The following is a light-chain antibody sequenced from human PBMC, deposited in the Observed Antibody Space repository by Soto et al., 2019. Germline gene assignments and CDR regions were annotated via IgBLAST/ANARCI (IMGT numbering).Light chain of an antibody. J-gene: IGKJ2*01. V-gene: IGKV1-39*01. Sequence: DIQMTQSPSSLSASVGDRVTITCRASQTISTYLNWYQQKPGKAPSLLIYDASSLLSGVPSRFSGSGSGTDFPLTIASLQPEDCSTYYCQQRDSTPYTFGQG. CDR1: QTISTY. CDR3: QQRDSTPYT. CDR2: DAS.